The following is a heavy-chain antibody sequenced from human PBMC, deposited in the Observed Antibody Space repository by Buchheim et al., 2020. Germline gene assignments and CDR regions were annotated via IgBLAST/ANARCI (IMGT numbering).Heavy chain of an antibody. V-gene: IGHV3-30-3*01. J-gene: IGHJ4*02. CDR2: ISYDGSNK. CDR1: GFTFSSYA. CDR3: ARDIDLYDSSGYELYDH. Sequence: QVQLVESGGGVVQPGRSLRLSCAASGFTFSSYAMHWVRQAPGKGLEWVAVISYDGSNKYYADSVKGRFTISRDNSKNTLYLQMNSLRAEDTAVYYCARDIDLYDSSGYELYDHWGQGTL. D-gene: IGHD3-22*01.